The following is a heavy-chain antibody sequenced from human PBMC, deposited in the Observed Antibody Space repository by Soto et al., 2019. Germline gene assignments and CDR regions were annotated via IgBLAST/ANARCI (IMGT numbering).Heavy chain of an antibody. CDR3: ARGGAPLRLLERLFHANGFDP. Sequence: QVQLVQSGAEVKKPGASVKVSCKASGYTFTSYGISWVRQAPGQGLEWMGWISAYNGNTNYAQKLQGRVTMTTDTSTSTAYLELRSLRSDDTAVYYCARGGAPLRLLERLFHANGFDPWGQGPLVTVSS. D-gene: IGHD3-3*01. V-gene: IGHV1-18*01. CDR2: ISAYNGNT. CDR1: GYTFTSYG. J-gene: IGHJ5*02.